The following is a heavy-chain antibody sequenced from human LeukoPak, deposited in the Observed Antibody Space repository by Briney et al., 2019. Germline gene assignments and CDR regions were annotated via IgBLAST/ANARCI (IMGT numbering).Heavy chain of an antibody. V-gene: IGHV3-30*18. Sequence: GGSLRLSCAASGFTFSSYGMHWVRQAPGKGLEWVAVISYDGSNKYYADPVKGRFTISRDNSKNTLYLQMNSLRAEDTAVYYCAKDLGYYDSSGYFNYYYYYGMDVWGQGTTVTVSS. CDR2: ISYDGSNK. J-gene: IGHJ6*02. D-gene: IGHD3-22*01. CDR1: GFTFSSYG. CDR3: AKDLGYYDSSGYFNYYYYYGMDV.